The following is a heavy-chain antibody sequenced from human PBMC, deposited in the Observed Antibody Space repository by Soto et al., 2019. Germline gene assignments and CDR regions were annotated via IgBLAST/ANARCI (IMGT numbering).Heavy chain of an antibody. Sequence: QVQLVQSGAEVKKPGASVKVSCKASGYTFTSYAMHWVRQAPGQRLEWMGWINAGNGNTKYSQKFQGRVTITRDTSASTGYMELSSLRSEDTAVYYCARGMGYRGYYDILTGYRIDPWGQGTLVTVSS. CDR3: ARGMGYRGYYDILTGYRIDP. V-gene: IGHV1-3*01. CDR1: GYTFTSYA. J-gene: IGHJ5*02. D-gene: IGHD3-9*01. CDR2: INAGNGNT.